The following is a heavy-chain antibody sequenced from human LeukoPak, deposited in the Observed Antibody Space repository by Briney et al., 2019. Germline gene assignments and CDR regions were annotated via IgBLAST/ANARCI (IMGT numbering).Heavy chain of an antibody. V-gene: IGHV3-21*01. CDR3: ARDSSGWHYDAFDI. CDR2: ISSSGSYI. D-gene: IGHD6-19*01. Sequence: GGSLRLSCAASGFTFSSYSMNWVRQAPGKGLEWVSSISSSGSYIYYADSVKGRFTISRDNAKNSLYLQMNSLRAEDTAVYYCARDSSGWHYDAFDIWGQGTMVTVSS. CDR1: GFTFSSYS. J-gene: IGHJ3*02.